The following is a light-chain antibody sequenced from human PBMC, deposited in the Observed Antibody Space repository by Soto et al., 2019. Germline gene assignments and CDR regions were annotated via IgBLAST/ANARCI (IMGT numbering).Light chain of an antibody. CDR3: QTWGSGIVV. CDR2: LNSDGSH. Sequence: QAVVTQSPSASASLGASVKLTCTLSSGHSNYAIAWHQQQSEKGPRYLMKLNSDGSHSKGAGSPDRFSGSSSGAERYLTTSSLPAEDEADYYCQTWGSGIVVFGGGTQLTVL. J-gene: IGLJ2*01. V-gene: IGLV4-69*01. CDR1: SGHSNYA.